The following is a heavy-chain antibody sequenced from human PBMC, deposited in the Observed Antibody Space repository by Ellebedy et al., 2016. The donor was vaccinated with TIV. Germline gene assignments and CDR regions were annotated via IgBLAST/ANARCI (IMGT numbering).Heavy chain of an antibody. D-gene: IGHD6-13*01. CDR3: AKIGAAGIPFYYYYYGMDV. CDR2: IRYDGSNK. CDR1: GFTFSSYG. V-gene: IGHV3-30*02. Sequence: GGSLRLSCAASGFTFSSYGMHWVRQASGKGLEWVAFIRYDGSNKYYAVSVKGRFTISRDNSKNTLYLQMNSLRAEDTAVYYCAKIGAAGIPFYYYYYGMDVWGQGTTVTVSS. J-gene: IGHJ6*02.